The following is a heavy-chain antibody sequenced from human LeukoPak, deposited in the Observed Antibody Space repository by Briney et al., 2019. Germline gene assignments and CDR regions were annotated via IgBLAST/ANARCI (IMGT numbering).Heavy chain of an antibody. D-gene: IGHD2-2*01. V-gene: IGHV3-74*01. J-gene: IGHJ4*02. CDR1: GFTFSNYW. CDR3: ARDLGYCSSTSCQGSLFDY. Sequence: PGGSLRLSCAASGFTFSNYWMHWVRQDPGKGLVWVSFINPDGSTTNYADSVKGRFTISRDNAKNALYLQMNSLRAEDTAVYYCARDLGYCSSTSCQGSLFDYWGQGTLVTVSS. CDR2: INPDGSTT.